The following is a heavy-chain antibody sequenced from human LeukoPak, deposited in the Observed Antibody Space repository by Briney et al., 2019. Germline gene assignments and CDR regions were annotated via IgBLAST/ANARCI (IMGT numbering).Heavy chain of an antibody. CDR2: ISSSSSYI. J-gene: IGHJ5*02. V-gene: IGHV3-21*01. D-gene: IGHD2-15*01. Sequence: GGSLRLSCAASGFTFSSYSTNWVRQAPGKGLVWVSSISSSSSYIYYADSVKGRFTISRDNAKNSLYLQMNSLRAEDTAVYYCARDLTDIVVVVAATGPGGFDPWGQGTLVTVSS. CDR1: GFTFSSYS. CDR3: ARDLTDIVVVVAATGPGGFDP.